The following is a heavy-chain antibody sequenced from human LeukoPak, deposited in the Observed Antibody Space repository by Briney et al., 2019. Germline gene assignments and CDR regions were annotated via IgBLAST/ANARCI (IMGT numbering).Heavy chain of an antibody. Sequence: VASVKVSCKASGYTFTGYYMHWVRQAPGQGLEWMGWINPNSGGTNYAQKFQGRVTMTRDTSISTAHMELSRLRSDDTAVYYCARTVGATSNFDYWGQGTLVTVSS. CDR3: ARTVGATSNFDY. CDR2: INPNSGGT. V-gene: IGHV1-2*02. J-gene: IGHJ4*02. CDR1: GYTFTGYY. D-gene: IGHD1-26*01.